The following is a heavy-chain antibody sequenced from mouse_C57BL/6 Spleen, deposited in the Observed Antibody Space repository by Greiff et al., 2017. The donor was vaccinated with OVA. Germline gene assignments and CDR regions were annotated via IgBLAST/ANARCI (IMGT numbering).Heavy chain of an antibody. CDR2: IDPSDSYT. V-gene: IGHV1-50*01. CDR1: GYTFTSYW. J-gene: IGHJ2*01. CDR3: ARILLITTVVATDY. Sequence: QVQLQQPGAELVKPGASVKLSCKASGYTFTSYWMQWVKQRPGQGLEWIGEIDPSDSYTNYNQKFKGKATLTVDTSSSTAYMQLSSLTSEDSAVYYCARILLITTVVATDYWGQGTTLTVSS. D-gene: IGHD1-1*01.